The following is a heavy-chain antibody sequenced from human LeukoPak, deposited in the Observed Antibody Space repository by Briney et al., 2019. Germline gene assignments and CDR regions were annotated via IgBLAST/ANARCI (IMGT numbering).Heavy chain of an antibody. CDR1: GGTFSSYA. V-gene: IGHV1-69*13. D-gene: IGHD3-22*01. Sequence: SVTVSCTASGGTFSSYAISWVRQAPGQGLEWMGGIIPIFGTANYAQKFQGRVTITADESASTAYMELSSLRSEDTAVYYCASVYYYDSSGYYYGWGYYFDYWGQGTLATASS. CDR3: ASVYYYDSSGYYYGWGYYFDY. CDR2: IIPIFGTA. J-gene: IGHJ4*02.